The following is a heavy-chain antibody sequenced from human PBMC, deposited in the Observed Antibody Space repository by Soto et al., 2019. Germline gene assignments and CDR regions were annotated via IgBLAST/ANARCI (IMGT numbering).Heavy chain of an antibody. J-gene: IGHJ4*02. CDR2: IYHGGST. CDR3: ARDRRSFYHDGSGLDY. CDR1: GDSISNGGYS. D-gene: IGHD3-22*01. V-gene: IGHV4-30-2*01. Sequence: QLQLQESGSGLVRPSQTLSLSCAVSGDSISNGGYSWNWIRQPPGKGLEWIGYIYHGGSTYSNPCREGRVTLSTDTSKNQFSLRLTSVIAADTAVYYCARDRRSFYHDGSGLDYWGQGILVTVS.